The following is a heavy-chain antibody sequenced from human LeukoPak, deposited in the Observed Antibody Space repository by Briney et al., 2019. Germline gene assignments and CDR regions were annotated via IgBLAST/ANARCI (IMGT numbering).Heavy chain of an antibody. D-gene: IGHD3-22*01. Sequence: GGSLRLSCTASGFTFSNYEMHWVRQAPGKGLEWVSYISSSGSDIYYADSVKGRFTISRDNAKNSLYLQMNSLRAEDTAVYYCARVSHYYDSSGYHPRGYYYMDVWGKGTTVTVSS. V-gene: IGHV3-48*03. CDR2: ISSSGSDI. CDR3: ARVSHYYDSSGYHPRGYYYMDV. J-gene: IGHJ6*03. CDR1: GFTFSNYE.